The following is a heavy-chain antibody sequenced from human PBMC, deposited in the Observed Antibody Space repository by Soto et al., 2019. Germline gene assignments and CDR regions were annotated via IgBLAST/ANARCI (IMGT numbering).Heavy chain of an antibody. CDR2: IYHNGRA. V-gene: IGHV4-4*02. D-gene: IGHD2-8*02. CDR1: GASIKSDTW. Sequence: SETLSLTCEVSGASIKSDTWWRWVRQSPGKGLEGIGEIYHNGRAFDNPSLKGRVTISIDKSNNQFSLNLTSVTAADTAVYYCARADSVLVAKGFDLWGQGTLVTVSS. CDR3: ARADSVLVAKGFDL. J-gene: IGHJ4*02.